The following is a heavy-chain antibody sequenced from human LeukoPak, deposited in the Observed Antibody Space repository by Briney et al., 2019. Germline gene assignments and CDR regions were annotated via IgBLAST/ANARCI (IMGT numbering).Heavy chain of an antibody. Sequence: GGSLRLSCAASGFTFSDYYMSWIRQAQGKGLEWVSYISSSGSTIYYADSVKGRFTISRDNAKNSLYLQMNSLRAEDTAVYYCARTDPDCSSTSCYSFDIWGQGTMVTVSS. CDR3: ARTDPDCSSTSCYSFDI. D-gene: IGHD2-2*01. J-gene: IGHJ3*02. V-gene: IGHV3-11*01. CDR2: ISSSGSTI. CDR1: GFTFSDYY.